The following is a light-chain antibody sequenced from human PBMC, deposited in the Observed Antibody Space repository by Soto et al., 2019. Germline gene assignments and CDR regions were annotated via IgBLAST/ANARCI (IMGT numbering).Light chain of an antibody. CDR2: GSS. V-gene: IGKV3-20*01. Sequence: EVVLTQSPGTLSLSPGERATLSCRASQSVSNNYLAWYQQKPGLAPRLLIFGSSDRATGIPDRFSGSGSGTDFTLTISRLEPEDFVVYYCQQYGSSPPYTFGQGTKLEIK. CDR3: QQYGSSPPYT. J-gene: IGKJ2*01. CDR1: QSVSNNY.